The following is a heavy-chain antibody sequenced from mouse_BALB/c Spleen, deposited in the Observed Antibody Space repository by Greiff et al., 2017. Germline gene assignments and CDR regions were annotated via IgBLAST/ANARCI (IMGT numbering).Heavy chain of an antibody. CDR1: GFSLTSYG. CDR3: AREVHDGYYEAY. Sequence: VQLQESGPGLVAPSQSLSITCTVSGFSLTSYGVHWVRQPPGKGLEWLGVIWAGGSTNYNSALMSRLSISKDNSKSQVFLKMNSLQTDDTAMYYCAREVHDGYYEAYWGQGTLVTVSA. V-gene: IGHV2-9*02. J-gene: IGHJ3*01. D-gene: IGHD2-3*01. CDR2: IWAGGST.